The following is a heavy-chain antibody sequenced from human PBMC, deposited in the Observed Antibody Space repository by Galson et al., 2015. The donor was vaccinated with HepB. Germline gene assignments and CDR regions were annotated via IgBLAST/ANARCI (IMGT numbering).Heavy chain of an antibody. CDR3: ASGFYDSSGYVGDY. J-gene: IGHJ4*02. V-gene: IGHV3-7*03. D-gene: IGHD3-22*01. CDR2: IKHGGSEK. CDR1: GFTFSTYW. Sequence: SLRLSCAASGFTFSTYWMTWVRQAPGKGLEWVANIKHGGSEKYYVDSVKGRFIISRDDAKNSVYLQMNSLRAEDTAVYYCASGFYDSSGYVGDYWGQGTLVTVSS.